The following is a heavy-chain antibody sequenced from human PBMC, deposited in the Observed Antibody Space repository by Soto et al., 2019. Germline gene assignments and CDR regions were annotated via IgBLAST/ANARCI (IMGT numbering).Heavy chain of an antibody. Sequence: EVQLLESGGGLVQPGESLRLSCAASGFTFSSYAMSWVRQAPGKGLEWVSGISGSGGTTYYADSVKGRFTISRDNSKNTLYLQMNSRRAEDTAVYFCAKDRQQWLTIFDYWGQGTLVTVSS. V-gene: IGHV3-23*01. D-gene: IGHD6-19*01. CDR1: GFTFSSYA. CDR2: ISGSGGTT. CDR3: AKDRQQWLTIFDY. J-gene: IGHJ4*02.